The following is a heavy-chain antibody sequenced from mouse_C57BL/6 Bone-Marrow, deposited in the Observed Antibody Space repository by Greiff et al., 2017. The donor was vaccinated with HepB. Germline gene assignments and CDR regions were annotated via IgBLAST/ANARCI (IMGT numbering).Heavy chain of an antibody. D-gene: IGHD2-3*01. CDR2: ISSGGDYI. V-gene: IGHV5-9-1*02. CDR1: GFTFSSYA. Sequence: EVKVVESGEGLVKPGGSLKLSCAASGFTFSSYAMSWVRQTPEKRLEWVAYISSGGDYIYYADTVKGRFTISRDNARNTLYLQMSSLKSADTAMYYCTREYYDGYYDYAMDYWGQGTSVTVSS. CDR3: TREYYDGYYDYAMDY. J-gene: IGHJ4*01.